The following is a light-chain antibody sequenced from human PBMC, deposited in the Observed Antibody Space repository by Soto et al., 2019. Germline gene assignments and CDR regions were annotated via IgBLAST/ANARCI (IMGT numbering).Light chain of an antibody. CDR3: QQSYSSPHT. V-gene: IGKV1-39*01. Sequence: DIQMTQSPSSLSAFVGDRVTISCRASQTISSYLNWYQQRPGKAPKLLIYAASSLQSGVPSRFSGRGSGTDFTLTITSLQPEDFASYYCQQSYSSPHTFGQGTKLEIK. J-gene: IGKJ2*01. CDR1: QTISSY. CDR2: AAS.